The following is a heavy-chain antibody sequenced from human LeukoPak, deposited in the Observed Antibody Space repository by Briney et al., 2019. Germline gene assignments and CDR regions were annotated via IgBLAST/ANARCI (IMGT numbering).Heavy chain of an antibody. CDR3: ARTYSSSAWTYYYYYYYMDV. CDR2: MNPNSGNT. CDR1: GYTFTSYD. D-gene: IGHD6-6*01. J-gene: IGHJ6*03. Sequence: ASVKVSCKASGYTFTSYDINWVRQATGQGLEWIGWMNPNSGNTGYAQKFQGRVTMTRNTSISTAYMELSSLRSEDTAVYYCARTYSSSAWTYYYYYYYMDVWGKGTTVTVSS. V-gene: IGHV1-8*01.